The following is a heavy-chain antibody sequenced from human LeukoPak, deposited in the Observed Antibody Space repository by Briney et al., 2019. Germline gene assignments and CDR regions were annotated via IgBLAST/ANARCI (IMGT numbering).Heavy chain of an antibody. CDR1: GFTFSSYA. J-gene: IGHJ6*03. V-gene: IGHV3-23*01. D-gene: IGHD2-15*01. CDR3: AKGRYCSGGSCYSIYYYMDV. CDR2: ISGSGGST. Sequence: LTGGSLRLSCAASGFTFSSYAMSWVRQAPGKGLEWVSAISGSGGSTYYADSVKGRFTISRDNSKNTLYLQMNSLRAEDTAVYYCAKGRYCSGGSCYSIYYYMDVWGKGTTVTVSS.